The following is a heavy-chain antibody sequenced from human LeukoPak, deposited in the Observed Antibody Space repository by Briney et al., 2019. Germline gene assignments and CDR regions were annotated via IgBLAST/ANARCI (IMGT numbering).Heavy chain of an antibody. J-gene: IGHJ4*02. D-gene: IGHD3-10*01. Sequence: PSQTLSLTCTVSGGFISNDGYYWTWIRQHPGKGLEWIGYIYYSGSTYYNPSLKSRVTISVDTSKNQFSLRLNSVTAADTAVYYCARSGERDDYWGQGTLVTVSS. V-gene: IGHV4-31*03. CDR3: ARSGERDDY. CDR2: IYYSGST. CDR1: GGFISNDGYY.